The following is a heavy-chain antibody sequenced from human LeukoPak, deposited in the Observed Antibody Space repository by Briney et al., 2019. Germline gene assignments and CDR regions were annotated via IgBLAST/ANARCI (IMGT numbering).Heavy chain of an antibody. CDR2: TWYDGDDK. CDR3: ARDVGVGEGMDV. J-gene: IGHJ6*02. V-gene: IGHV3-33*01. CDR1: GXNLSTYG. Sequence: GGSLRLSCAASGXNLSTYGVHWVRQAPGKGLEWLAVTWYDGDDKYFGDSVKGRFTISRDNSKNTFYLQMNSLTAEDTAVYYCARDVGVGEGMDVWGQGTTVTVSS.